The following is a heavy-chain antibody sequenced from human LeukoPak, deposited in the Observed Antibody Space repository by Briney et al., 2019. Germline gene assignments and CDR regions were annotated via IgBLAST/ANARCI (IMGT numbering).Heavy chain of an antibody. CDR3: ARPGSGWYKNFDY. CDR1: GYTFTNYW. CDR2: IYPGDSDT. D-gene: IGHD6-19*01. J-gene: IGHJ4*02. Sequence: GESLKISCKGSGYTFTNYWIGWVRQMPGKGLEWMGIIYPGDSDTRYSLSFQGQVTISADKSISTAYLQWSSLKASDTAMYYCARPGSGWYKNFDYWGQGTLVTVSS. V-gene: IGHV5-51*01.